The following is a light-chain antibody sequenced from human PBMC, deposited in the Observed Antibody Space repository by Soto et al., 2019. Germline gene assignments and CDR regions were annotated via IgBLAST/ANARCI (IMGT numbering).Light chain of an antibody. CDR2: GAS. V-gene: IGKV1-27*01. Sequence: DIPMTQSPSSLSASVGDRITITCRASQGISNYLAWYQQKPGKVPKLLIYGASTLQSGVPSRFSGSGSGTDFSLTISSLQPEDVATYYCQNYDSAPFAFGPGTKVDIK. J-gene: IGKJ3*01. CDR1: QGISNY. CDR3: QNYDSAPFA.